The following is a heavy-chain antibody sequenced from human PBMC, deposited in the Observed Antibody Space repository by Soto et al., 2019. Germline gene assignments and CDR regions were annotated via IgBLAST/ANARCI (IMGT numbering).Heavy chain of an antibody. V-gene: IGHV1-69*13. CDR1: GGTFSSYA. CDR3: ATVYYYDSSGPLDAFDI. D-gene: IGHD3-22*01. J-gene: IGHJ3*02. CDR2: IIPIFGTA. Sequence: ASVKVSCKASGGTFSSYAISWVRQTPGQGLEWMGGIIPIFGTANYAQKFQGRVTITADESTSTAYMELSSLRSEDTAVYYCATVYYYDSSGPLDAFDIWGQGTMVTVSS.